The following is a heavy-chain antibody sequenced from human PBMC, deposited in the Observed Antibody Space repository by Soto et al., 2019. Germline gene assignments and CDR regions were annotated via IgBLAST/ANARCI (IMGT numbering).Heavy chain of an antibody. CDR2: IKPDNGDT. Sequence: QLQLVQSGAEVERPGSSVRVSCKAYGYPFSKYGISWIRQAPGQGLEWMGWIKPDNGDTNYAQKFQGRVTMTTDTSSLTAYMELRSLRSDDTAVYYCATSSDSRFDPWGQGNLVSVSS. J-gene: IGHJ5*02. CDR3: ATSSDSRFDP. CDR1: GYPFSKYG. D-gene: IGHD3-3*01. V-gene: IGHV1-18*04.